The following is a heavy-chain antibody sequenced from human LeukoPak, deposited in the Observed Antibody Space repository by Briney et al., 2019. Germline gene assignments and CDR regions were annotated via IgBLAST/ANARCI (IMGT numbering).Heavy chain of an antibody. CDR2: ISGSGGRT. V-gene: IGHV3-23*01. D-gene: IGHD6-19*01. CDR1: GFTFSNYA. Sequence: PGGSLRLSCAASGFTFSNYAMNGVRQAPGKGLEWVSAISGSGGRTYYADSVKGRFTISRDNSKNTVYLQMNSLRDEDTAVYYCAKELPGIPVADWWGQGTLVTVSS. CDR3: AKELPGIPVADW. J-gene: IGHJ4*02.